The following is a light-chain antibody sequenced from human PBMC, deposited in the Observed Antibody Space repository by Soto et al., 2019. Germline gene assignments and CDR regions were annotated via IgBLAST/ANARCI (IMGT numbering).Light chain of an antibody. J-gene: IGKJ4*01. V-gene: IGKV1-5*01. CDR3: QQYYSYPQT. CDR2: DAS. CDR1: QSLNND. Sequence: DIQMTQSPSTLSASVGDRVTITCRASQSLNNDLAWYQQKPGKAPNLLIYDASTLERGVPSRFSGTGSGTEFTLAISSLQPDDFATYYCQQYYSYPQTFGGGTKVEIK.